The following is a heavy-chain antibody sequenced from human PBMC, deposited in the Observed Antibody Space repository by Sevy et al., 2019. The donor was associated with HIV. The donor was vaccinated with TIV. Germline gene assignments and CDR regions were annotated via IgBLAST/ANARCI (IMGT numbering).Heavy chain of an antibody. CDR2: IRFDGSKE. CDR1: GFAFSSHA. J-gene: IGHJ4*02. D-gene: IGHD2-21*01. V-gene: IGHV3-30*02. CDR3: AKDSSGGDVFLDY. Sequence: GGSLRLSCAASGFAFSSHAMHWVRQAPGKGLKWVAFIRFDGSKEYYLDSVRGRFTISRDDSKNTLHLQMNRLRTEDTAVYFCAKDSSGGDVFLDYWGQGTLVTVSS.